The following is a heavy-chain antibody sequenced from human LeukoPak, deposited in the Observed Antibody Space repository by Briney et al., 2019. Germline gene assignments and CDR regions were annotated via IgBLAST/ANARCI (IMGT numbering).Heavy chain of an antibody. Sequence: GASVKVSCKASGYTFTSYVINWVRQATGQGLEGMGWMNPNSGNTGYAQKFQGRVTMTRNTSISTAYMELSSLRSEDTAVYYCARGGRSVRRYDFWSGYPKPFDYWGREPWSPSPQ. CDR3: ARGGRSVRRYDFWSGYPKPFDY. V-gene: IGHV1-8*01. D-gene: IGHD3-3*01. CDR1: GYTFTSYV. CDR2: MNPNSGNT. J-gene: IGHJ4*02.